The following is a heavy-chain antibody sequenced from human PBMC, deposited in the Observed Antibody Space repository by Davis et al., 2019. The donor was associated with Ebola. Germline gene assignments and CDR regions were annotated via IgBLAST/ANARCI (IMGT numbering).Heavy chain of an antibody. V-gene: IGHV3-33*06. D-gene: IGHD2-15*01. CDR1: GLSFRNYG. CDR2: IWHDGSKK. CDR3: VKDGYYCSVDTTDCYFTMGRLDWGDP. Sequence: GGSLRLSCTASGLSFRNYGIHWFRQAPGKGLEWVALIWHDGSKKYYADSVKDRFTVSRDTSTNTVYLQLNSLRVEDTAVYFCVKDGYYCSVDTTDCYFTMGRLDWGDPRGQGTLVTVSS. J-gene: IGHJ5*02.